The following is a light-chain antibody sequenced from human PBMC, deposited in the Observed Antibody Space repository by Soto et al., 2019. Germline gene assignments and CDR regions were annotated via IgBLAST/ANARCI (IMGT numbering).Light chain of an antibody. CDR1: SSDVGDYKY. J-gene: IGLJ1*01. Sequence: QSVLTQPASVSGSPGQSITISCTGTSSDVGDYKYVSWYQQHPGKAPKLMIYDVSNRLSGVSNRFSGSKSGNTASLTISGLQAEDEADYYCSSYTSSSTLYVFGTGTKVTVL. CDR3: SSYTSSSTLYV. CDR2: DVS. V-gene: IGLV2-14*01.